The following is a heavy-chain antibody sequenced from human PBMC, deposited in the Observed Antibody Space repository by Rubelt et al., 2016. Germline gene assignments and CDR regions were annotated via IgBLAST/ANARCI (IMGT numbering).Heavy chain of an antibody. V-gene: IGHV4-39*01. CDR3: ARDAYGTGTVPEY. CDR1: GGSISSSSYY. D-gene: IGHD3-10*01. J-gene: IGHJ4*02. Sequence: QVQLQQWGAGLLKPSETLSLTCTVSGGSISSSSYYWGWIRQPPGKGLEWIGSIYYSGSTYYNPSLKVRVTISVNTSKNQFSLKLSSVDAADTAVYYCARDAYGTGTVPEYWGQGTLVSVTS. CDR2: IYYSGST.